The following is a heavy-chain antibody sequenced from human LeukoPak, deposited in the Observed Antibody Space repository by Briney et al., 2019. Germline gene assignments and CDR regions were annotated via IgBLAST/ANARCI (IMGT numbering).Heavy chain of an antibody. CDR2: IKQDGSEK. V-gene: IGHV3-7*03. D-gene: IGHD4-17*01. Sequence: PGGSLRLSCAASGFTFSSYWMSWVRQAPGKGLEWVANIKQDGSEKYYVDSVKGRFTISRDNAKNSLYLQMNSLRAEDTAVYYCAKENYGDSTGGRFQHWGQGTLVTVSS. J-gene: IGHJ1*01. CDR3: AKENYGDSTGGRFQH. CDR1: GFTFSSYW.